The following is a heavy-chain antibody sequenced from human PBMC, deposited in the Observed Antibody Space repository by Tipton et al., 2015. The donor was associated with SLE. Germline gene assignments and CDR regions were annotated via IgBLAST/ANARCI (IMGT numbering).Heavy chain of an antibody. CDR1: EFTFSDYA. V-gene: IGHV3-30*04. CDR2: ISTHGSNT. CDR3: ARDLNWGCDY. J-gene: IGHJ4*02. D-gene: IGHD7-27*01. Sequence: SLRLSCAASEFTFSDYAMHWVRQAPGKGLEWVAAISTHGSNTFYADSVKGRFTISRENSKNTLCLQMNSLRAEDTAVYYCARDLNWGCDYWGQGTLVTVSS.